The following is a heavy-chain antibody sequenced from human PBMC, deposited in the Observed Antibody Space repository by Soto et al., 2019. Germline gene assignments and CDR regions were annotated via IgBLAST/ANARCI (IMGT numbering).Heavy chain of an antibody. CDR2: ISSRSYTI. D-gene: IGHD6-6*01. CDR1: GFSFSTYS. J-gene: IGHJ6*02. V-gene: IGHV3-48*02. Sequence: EVQLVESGGGLVQPGGSLRLSCAASGFSFSTYSMNWVRQAPVQGLEWVSYISSRSYTIYYVDSVKGRFTISRDNAKNSLYLQMNSLRDEDTAVYYCARGGSSSDNGMDVWGQGTTVTVSS. CDR3: ARGGSSSDNGMDV.